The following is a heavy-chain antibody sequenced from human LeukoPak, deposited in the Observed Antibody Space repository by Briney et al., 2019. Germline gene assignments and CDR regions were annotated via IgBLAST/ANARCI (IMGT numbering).Heavy chain of an antibody. CDR2: INPNSGGT. CDR1: GYTFSGYY. Sequence: GASVKVSCKASGYTFSGYYMHWVRQAPGQGLEWMGWINPNSGGTNYAQKFQGRVTMTRDTSISTAYMELSSLRSDDTAVYYCARVDERRDLSQGIEMATIEDYWGQGTLVTVSS. CDR3: ARVDERRDLSQGIEMATIEDY. V-gene: IGHV1-2*02. D-gene: IGHD5-24*01. J-gene: IGHJ4*02.